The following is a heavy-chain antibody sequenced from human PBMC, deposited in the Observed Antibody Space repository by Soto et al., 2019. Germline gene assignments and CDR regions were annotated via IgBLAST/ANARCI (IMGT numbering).Heavy chain of an antibody. D-gene: IGHD4-4*01. J-gene: IGHJ6*02. Sequence: AASVKVSCKASGYTFTGYYMHWVRQAPGQGLEWMGWINPNSGGTNYAQKFQGWVTMTRDTSISTAYMELSRLRSDDTAVYYCARGTTVETTDYGMDVWGQGTTVTVSS. V-gene: IGHV1-2*04. CDR2: INPNSGGT. CDR1: GYTFTGYY. CDR3: ARGTTVETTDYGMDV.